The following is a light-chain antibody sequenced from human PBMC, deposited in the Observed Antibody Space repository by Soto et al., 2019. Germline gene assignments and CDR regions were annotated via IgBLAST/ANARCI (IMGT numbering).Light chain of an antibody. CDR1: SSNIGAGYD. V-gene: IGLV1-40*01. CDR3: QSYDRSLSAGRV. Sequence: QSVLTQPPSVSGAPGQGVTISCTGTSSNIGAGYDVHWYQQLPGAAPKLLIYGNTNRASGVTDRFSASKSGTSASLAISGLQAEDEADYYCQSYDRSLSAGRVFGGGTTLTVL. J-gene: IGLJ3*02. CDR2: GNT.